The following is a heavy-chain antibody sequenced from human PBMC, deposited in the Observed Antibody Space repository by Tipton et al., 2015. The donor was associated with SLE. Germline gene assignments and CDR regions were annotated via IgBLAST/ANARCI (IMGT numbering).Heavy chain of an antibody. CDR2: IIPFFGAA. V-gene: IGHV1-69*01. D-gene: IGHD1-26*01. Sequence: QLVQSGAEVKKPGSSVKVSCKASGGTFSSYTINWVRQAPGQGLEWVGGIIPFFGAANYARKFQGRVTITTDESTTTAYMELSSLRSEDTAVYYCARESPPPGGSYDYWGQGTLVTVSS. CDR1: GGTFSSYT. J-gene: IGHJ4*02. CDR3: ARESPPPGGSYDY.